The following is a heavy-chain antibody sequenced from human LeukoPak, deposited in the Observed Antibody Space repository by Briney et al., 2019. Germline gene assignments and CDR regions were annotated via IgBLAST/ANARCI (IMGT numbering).Heavy chain of an antibody. CDR3: ARDPTIVLMVYAPPFDY. J-gene: IGHJ4*02. D-gene: IGHD2-8*01. CDR1: GFTLSSYA. Sequence: PGGSLRLSCAASGFTLSSYAMHWVRQAPGKGLEWVAVISYDGSNKYYADSVKGRFTISRDNSKNTLYLQMNSLRAENTAVYYCARDPTIVLMVYAPPFDYWGQGTLVTVSS. V-gene: IGHV3-30-3*01. CDR2: ISYDGSNK.